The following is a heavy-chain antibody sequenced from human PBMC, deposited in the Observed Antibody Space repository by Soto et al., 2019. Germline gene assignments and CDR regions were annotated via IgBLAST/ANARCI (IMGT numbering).Heavy chain of an antibody. CDR1: GGSFSGYY. Sequence: QVQLQQWGAGLLKPSETLSLTCAVYGGSFSGYYWSWICQPPGKGLGWIGEINRRGSTNYNPSLKSRVTISVDTSKNQFSLKLSSVTAADTAVYYCARLPQSGSYFEYWGQGTLVTVSS. J-gene: IGHJ4*02. CDR3: ARLPQSGSYFEY. CDR2: INRRGST. D-gene: IGHD3-3*01. V-gene: IGHV4-34*01.